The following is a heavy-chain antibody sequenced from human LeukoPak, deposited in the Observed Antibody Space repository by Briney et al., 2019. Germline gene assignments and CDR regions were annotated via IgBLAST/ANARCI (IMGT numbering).Heavy chain of an antibody. Sequence: SETLSLTCTVSGGSISSSSYYWGWIRQPPGKGLEWIGSIYYSGSTYYNPSLKSRVTISVDTSKNQFSLKLSSVTAADTAVYYCASVGPDYGGNPWYMDVWGKGTTVTVSS. CDR1: GGSISSSSYY. D-gene: IGHD4-23*01. CDR2: IYYSGST. CDR3: ASVGPDYGGNPWYMDV. J-gene: IGHJ6*03. V-gene: IGHV4-39*01.